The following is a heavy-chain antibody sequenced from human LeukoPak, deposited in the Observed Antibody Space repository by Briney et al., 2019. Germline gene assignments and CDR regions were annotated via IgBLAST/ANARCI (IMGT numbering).Heavy chain of an antibody. J-gene: IGHJ6*03. D-gene: IGHD3-3*01. CDR1: GGSISTYY. CDR2: IYYSGST. Sequence: NPSETLSLTCTVSGGSISTYYWSWIRQPPGKGLEWIGYIYYSGSTNYNPSLKSRVTISVDTSKNQFSLKLSSVTAADTAVYYCARVDYDFWSGYYTGHYYMDVWGKGTTVTVSS. V-gene: IGHV4-59*01. CDR3: ARVDYDFWSGYYTGHYYMDV.